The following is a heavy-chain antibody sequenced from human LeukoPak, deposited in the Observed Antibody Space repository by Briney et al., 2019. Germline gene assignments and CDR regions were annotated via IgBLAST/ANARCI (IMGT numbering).Heavy chain of an antibody. V-gene: IGHV1-69*13. Sequence: ASVKVSCKASGGTFSSYTISWVRQAPGQGLEWMGGIIPIFGTANYAQKFQGRVTITADESTSTAYMELSSLRSEDTAVYYCARGVITEYSSSSFDYWGQGTLVTVSS. CDR3: ARGVITEYSSSSFDY. J-gene: IGHJ4*02. CDR2: IIPIFGTA. CDR1: GGTFSSYT. D-gene: IGHD6-6*01.